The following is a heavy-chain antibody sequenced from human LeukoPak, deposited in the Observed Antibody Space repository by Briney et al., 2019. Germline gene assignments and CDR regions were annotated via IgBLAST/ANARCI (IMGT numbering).Heavy chain of an antibody. V-gene: IGHV3-7*03. CDR1: GFTVSSNY. Sequence: PGGSLRLSCATSGFTVSSNYMSWVRQAPGKGPEWVANIKQDGTEKYYVDSVKGRFTISRDNAKSSLYLQMTSLGTEDTAVYYCARDKEEGATKFDYWGQGTLVTVSS. D-gene: IGHD1-26*01. CDR3: ARDKEEGATKFDY. J-gene: IGHJ4*02. CDR2: IKQDGTEK.